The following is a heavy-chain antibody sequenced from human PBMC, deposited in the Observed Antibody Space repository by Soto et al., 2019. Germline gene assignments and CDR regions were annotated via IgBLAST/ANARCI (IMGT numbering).Heavy chain of an antibody. D-gene: IGHD3-16*01. Sequence: QVQLVESGGGVVQPGRSLRLSCAASGFTFSHYGMHWVRQAPGKGLEWVAVISHDGCNKYYADSVKGRFSISSDNSKNELDLQMTSLRAEETAEYYCANGDWFDPWGQGTLVTVSS. V-gene: IGHV3-30*18. CDR1: GFTFSHYG. CDR3: ANGDWFDP. CDR2: ISHDGCNK. J-gene: IGHJ5*02.